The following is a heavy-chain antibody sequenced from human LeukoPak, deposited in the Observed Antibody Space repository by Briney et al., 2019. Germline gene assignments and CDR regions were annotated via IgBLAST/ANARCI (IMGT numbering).Heavy chain of an antibody. D-gene: IGHD3-10*01. Sequence: GGSLRLSCAPSGFTFSSYEMNWVRQAPGEGLEWVSYISSSGSTIYYADSVKGRFTISRDNAKNSLYLQMNSLRAEDTAVYYCARVVTMVRGVGFDYWGQGTLVTVSS. CDR3: ARVVTMVRGVGFDY. J-gene: IGHJ4*02. V-gene: IGHV3-48*03. CDR1: GFTFSSYE. CDR2: ISSSGSTI.